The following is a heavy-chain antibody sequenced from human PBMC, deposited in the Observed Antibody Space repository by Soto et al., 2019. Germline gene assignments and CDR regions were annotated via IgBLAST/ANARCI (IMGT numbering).Heavy chain of an antibody. V-gene: IGHV3-30*18. CDR1: GFTFSSYG. J-gene: IGHJ6*03. CDR3: AKVGGSYPYYYYYMDV. Sequence: GSLRLSCAASGFTFSSYGMHWVRQAPGKGLEWVAVISYDGSNKYYADSVKGRFTISRDNSKNTLYLQMNSLRAEDTAVYYCAKVGGSYPYYYYYMDVWGKGTTVTVSS. D-gene: IGHD1-26*01. CDR2: ISYDGSNK.